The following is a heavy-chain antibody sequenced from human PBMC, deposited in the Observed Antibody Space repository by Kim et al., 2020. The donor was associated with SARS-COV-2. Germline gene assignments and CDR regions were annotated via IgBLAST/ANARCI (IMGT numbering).Heavy chain of an antibody. Sequence: NPSPKSRVTISVDTSKNQFSLKLSSVTAADTAVYYCARGGALGSGSAYDYWGQGTLVTVSS. CDR3: ARGGALGSGSAYDY. J-gene: IGHJ4*02. D-gene: IGHD3-10*01. V-gene: IGHV4-34*01.